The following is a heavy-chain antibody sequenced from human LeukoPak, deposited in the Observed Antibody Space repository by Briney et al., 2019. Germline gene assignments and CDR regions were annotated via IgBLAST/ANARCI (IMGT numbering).Heavy chain of an antibody. J-gene: IGHJ4*02. V-gene: IGHV4-34*01. CDR1: GGSFSGHY. D-gene: IGHD5-18*01. Sequence: SETLSLTCAVYGGSFSGHYWTWIRQPPGQGLEWIGEINHSGSTNYNPSLKSRVTISVDTSKNQFSLKLSSLTAADTAVYYCARGCAVDTGMMHVDYWGQGSLVTVSS. CDR3: ARGCAVDTGMMHVDY. CDR2: INHSGST.